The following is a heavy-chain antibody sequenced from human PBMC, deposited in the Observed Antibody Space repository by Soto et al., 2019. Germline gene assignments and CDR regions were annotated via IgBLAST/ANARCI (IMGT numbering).Heavy chain of an antibody. D-gene: IGHD3-10*01. CDR2: IIPIFGTA. CDR1: GGTFSSYA. V-gene: IGHV1-69*06. CDR3: AGREITMMRGVMVY. Sequence: SVTVSCKSSGGTFSSYAISWVRQAPGKGLEWMGGIIPIFGTAKYAQKFQGRVTISPYKSTSTAYTELSSQRSEDAPVYYCAGREITMMRGVMVYWGQGTLVTVSS. J-gene: IGHJ4*02.